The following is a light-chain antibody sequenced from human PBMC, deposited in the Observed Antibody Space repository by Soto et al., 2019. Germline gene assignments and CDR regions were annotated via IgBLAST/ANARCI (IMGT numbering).Light chain of an antibody. CDR3: QQYGSSPPCT. J-gene: IGKJ1*01. CDR2: DAS. Sequence: EIVMTQSPATLSVSPGDGATLSCRASQSVDSNLAWYQQKPGQAPRLLIYDASSRATGIPDRFSGSGSGTDFTLTISRLEPEDFAVYYCQQYGSSPPCTFGQGTKVDI. CDR1: QSVDSN. V-gene: IGKV3-20*01.